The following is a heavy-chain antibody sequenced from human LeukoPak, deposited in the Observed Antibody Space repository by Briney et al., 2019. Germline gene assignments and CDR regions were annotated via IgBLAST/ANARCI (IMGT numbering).Heavy chain of an antibody. Sequence: SETLALTCTVSSGSINSYYWGWVRQPAGRGLEWIGRIYTTGTTHYNPSLKSRLTMSVDTSKRQFSLNLRSVTAADTAIYFCARHGYTASHKFLDYWGQGILVTVSS. D-gene: IGHD3-16*01. J-gene: IGHJ4*02. V-gene: IGHV4-4*07. CDR1: SGSINSYY. CDR3: ARHGYTASHKFLDY. CDR2: IYTTGTT.